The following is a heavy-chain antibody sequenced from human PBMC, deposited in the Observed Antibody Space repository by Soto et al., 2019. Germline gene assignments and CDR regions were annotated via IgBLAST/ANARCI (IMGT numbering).Heavy chain of an antibody. CDR1: GFTFSSYW. CDR3: ARIAASGRGWDV. J-gene: IGHJ6*02. V-gene: IGHV3-7*01. CDR2: IKQDGSEE. D-gene: IGHD6-13*01. Sequence: EVQLVESGGGLVQPGGSLRLSCVDSGFTFSSYWMSWVRQARVKGLEWVGNIKQDGSEENYVDSVKGRFTISRDNAKNSMYLQMNGLRAEDTAVYYCARIAASGRGWDVWGQGTTVVVSS.